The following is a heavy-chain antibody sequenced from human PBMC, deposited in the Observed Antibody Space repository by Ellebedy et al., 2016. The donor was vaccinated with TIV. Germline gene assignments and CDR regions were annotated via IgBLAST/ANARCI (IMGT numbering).Heavy chain of an antibody. J-gene: IGHJ3*01. V-gene: IGHV3-74*01. CDR1: GFTFSSYW. D-gene: IGHD3-22*01. CDR2: INSDGSST. CDR3: VRDRDYYDSSGYYGVR. Sequence: GESLKISCAASGFTFSSYWMQWVRQAPGKGLVWVSCINSDGSSTTYADSVKGRFTISRDNAKNTLYLQMNSLRAEDTAVYYCVRDRDYYDSSGYYGVRWGQGTMVTVSS.